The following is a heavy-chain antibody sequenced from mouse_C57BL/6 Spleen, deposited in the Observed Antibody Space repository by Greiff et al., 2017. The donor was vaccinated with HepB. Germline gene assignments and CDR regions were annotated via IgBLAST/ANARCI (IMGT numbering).Heavy chain of an antibody. CDR1: GYAFSSYW. V-gene: IGHV1-80*01. Sequence: QVQLQQSGAELVKPGASVKISCKASGYAFSSYWMNWVKQRPGKGLEWIGQMYPGDGATTYNGKFKGKATLTADKSSSSAYMQLSSLTSEDAAVYFCARSEVTTVVRLHWYFDVWGTGTTVTVSS. D-gene: IGHD1-1*01. CDR2: MYPGDGAT. J-gene: IGHJ1*03. CDR3: ARSEVTTVVRLHWYFDV.